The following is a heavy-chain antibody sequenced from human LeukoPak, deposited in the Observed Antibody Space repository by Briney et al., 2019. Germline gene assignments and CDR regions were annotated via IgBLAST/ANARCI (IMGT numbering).Heavy chain of an antibody. CDR3: ARDCTGGTCYDAFDI. CDR1: GFTFSSSR. D-gene: IGHD2-15*01. J-gene: IGHJ3*02. V-gene: IGHV3-30*03. CDR2: ISYDGSNK. Sequence: TGGSLRLSCAASGFTFSSSRMNWVRQAPGKGLEWVTLISYDGSNKYYADSVKGRFTISRDNSKNTLYLQMNSLRAGDTAVYYCARDCTGGTCYDAFDIWGQGTMVTVSS.